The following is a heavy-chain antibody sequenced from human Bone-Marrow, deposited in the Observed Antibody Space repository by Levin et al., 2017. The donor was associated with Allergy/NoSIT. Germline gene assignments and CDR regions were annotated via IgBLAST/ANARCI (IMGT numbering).Heavy chain of an antibody. V-gene: IGHV4-4*07. Sequence: SETLSLTCTVSGGSISSYYWSWIRQPAGKGLEWIGRIYTSGSTNYNPSLKSRVTMSVDTSKNQFSLKLSSVTAADTAVYYCARDRHCSSTSCPPSYNWFDPWGQGTLVTVSS. CDR2: IYTSGST. CDR3: ARDRHCSSTSCPPSYNWFDP. J-gene: IGHJ5*02. CDR1: GGSISSYY. D-gene: IGHD2-2*01.